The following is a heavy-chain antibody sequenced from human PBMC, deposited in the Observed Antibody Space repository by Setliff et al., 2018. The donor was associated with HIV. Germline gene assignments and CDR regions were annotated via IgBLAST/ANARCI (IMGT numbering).Heavy chain of an antibody. D-gene: IGHD3-10*01. V-gene: IGHV3-33*08. J-gene: IGHJ4*02. CDR2: IWYDGSNE. CDR3: ARKPRDGYYIDY. Sequence: PGGSLRLSCAASGFAFRSYIFHWVRQAPGKGLEWVAVIWYDGSNENYAGSVKGRFTISRDNSKKTLYLQMNSLRAEDTAVYYCARKPRDGYYIDYWGQGTLVTVSS. CDR1: GFAFRSYI.